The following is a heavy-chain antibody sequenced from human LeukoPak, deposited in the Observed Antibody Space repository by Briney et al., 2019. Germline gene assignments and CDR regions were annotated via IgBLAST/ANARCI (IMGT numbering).Heavy chain of an antibody. D-gene: IGHD6-19*01. CDR2: IYPGDSDT. CDR1: GYSFTSYW. Sequence: KTGESLKISCKGSGYSFTSYWIGWVRQMPGKGLEWMGIIYPGDSDTRYSPSFQGQVTISADKSISTAYLQWSSLKASDTAMYYCARCIGIRRIAVAGTGWFDPWGQGTLVTVSS. V-gene: IGHV5-51*01. CDR3: ARCIGIRRIAVAGTGWFDP. J-gene: IGHJ5*02.